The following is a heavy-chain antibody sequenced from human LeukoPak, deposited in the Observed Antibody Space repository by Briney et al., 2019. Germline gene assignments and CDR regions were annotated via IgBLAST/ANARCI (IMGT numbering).Heavy chain of an antibody. CDR2: ISAYNGNT. V-gene: IGHV1-18*01. CDR1: GYTFTNYG. J-gene: IGHJ3*02. CDR3: ARDLAVVTAFGQHAFDI. Sequence: GASVKVSCKASGYTFTNYGFIWVRQAPGQGLEWMGWISAYNGNTNYAQKFQGRVTMTTDTSTRTAYMELRSLRSDDTSAYYRARDLAVVTAFGQHAFDIWGQGTMVTVSS. D-gene: IGHD2-21*02.